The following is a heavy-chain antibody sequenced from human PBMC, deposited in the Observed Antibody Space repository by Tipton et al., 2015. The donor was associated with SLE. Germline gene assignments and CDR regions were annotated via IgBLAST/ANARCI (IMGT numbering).Heavy chain of an antibody. D-gene: IGHD1-26*01. CDR2: LYYSGTT. J-gene: IGHJ3*01. CDR1: GGSVSSGAFY. CDR3: ASLVGASASGAFDL. Sequence: TLSLTCLVSGGSVSSGAFYWGWIRQPPGKGLEWIGSLYYSGTTYYNTSLKSRVTISIDTSKNQFSLKLTSVAAADTAMYYCASLVGASASGAFDLWGQGTMVT. V-gene: IGHV4-39*07.